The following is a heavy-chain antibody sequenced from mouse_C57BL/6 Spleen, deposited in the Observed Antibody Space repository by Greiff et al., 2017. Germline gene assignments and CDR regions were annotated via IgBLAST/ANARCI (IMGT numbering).Heavy chain of an antibody. V-gene: IGHV1-64*01. CDR3: ARSELTGTWDY. J-gene: IGHJ2*01. CDR2: IHPNSGST. D-gene: IGHD4-1*01. CDR1: GYTFTSYW. Sequence: QVQLQQPGAELVKPGASVKLSCKASGYTFTSYWMHWVKQRPGQGLEWIGMIHPNSGSTNYNEKFKSKATLTVDKSSRTAYMQLSSLTSEDSAVYYCARSELTGTWDYWGQGTTLTVSS.